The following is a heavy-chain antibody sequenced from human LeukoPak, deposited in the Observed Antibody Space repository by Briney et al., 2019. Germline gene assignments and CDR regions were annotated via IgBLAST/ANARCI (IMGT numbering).Heavy chain of an antibody. CDR3: ARVGSYYYFDY. CDR1: GGSISSSSYY. Sequence: SETLSLTCTVSGGSISSSSYYWGWIRQPPGKGLEWIGSIYYSGSTYYNPSLKSRVTISVDTSKNQFSLKLSSVTAADTAVYYCARVGSYYYFDYWGQGTLVTVPS. D-gene: IGHD1-26*01. CDR2: IYYSGST. J-gene: IGHJ4*02. V-gene: IGHV4-39*07.